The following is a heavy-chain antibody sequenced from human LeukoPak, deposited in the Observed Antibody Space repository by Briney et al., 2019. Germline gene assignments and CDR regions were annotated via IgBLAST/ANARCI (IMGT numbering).Heavy chain of an antibody. D-gene: IGHD2-2*01. Sequence: GECLKISLKGSGYRFTSYWIGWVRQMPGKGLEWMGINYPGDSDTRYSPSFQGQVTISADKSISTAYLQWSSLKASDTAMYYCARLGASIVVVPAAEWDYWGQGTLVTVSS. CDR3: ARLGASIVVVPAAEWDY. J-gene: IGHJ4*02. V-gene: IGHV5-51*01. CDR1: GYRFTSYW. CDR2: NYPGDSDT.